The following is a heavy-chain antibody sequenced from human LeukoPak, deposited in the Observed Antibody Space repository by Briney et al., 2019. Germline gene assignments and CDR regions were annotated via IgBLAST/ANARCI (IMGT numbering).Heavy chain of an antibody. J-gene: IGHJ4*02. Sequence: HTGGSLRLSCAASGFTFSSFAMSWVRRAPGKGLEWVSGISGSGDTYYADSVKGRFTISRDNSKNTLYLQMNRLRADDTAVYYCAKESGYYYEYFEYWGQGTLVTVSS. CDR2: ISGSGDT. V-gene: IGHV3-23*01. CDR1: GFTFSSFA. CDR3: AKESGYYYEYFEY. D-gene: IGHD3-22*01.